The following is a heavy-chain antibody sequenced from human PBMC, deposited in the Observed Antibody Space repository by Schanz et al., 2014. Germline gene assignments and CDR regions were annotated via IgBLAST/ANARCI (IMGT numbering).Heavy chain of an antibody. CDR2: ITNKPNNYNT. Sequence: EVQLVESGGGLVKPGGSLRLSCAASGFTFSDAWMTWVRQAPGKGLEWVGRITNKPNNYNTEYAASVKGRFTISRDDSRNSLYLQMSSLKTEDTAVYYCARDLISSGWYGWGQGTLVTVSS. V-gene: IGHV3-72*01. CDR3: ARDLISSGWYG. J-gene: IGHJ4*02. CDR1: GFTFSDAW. D-gene: IGHD6-19*01.